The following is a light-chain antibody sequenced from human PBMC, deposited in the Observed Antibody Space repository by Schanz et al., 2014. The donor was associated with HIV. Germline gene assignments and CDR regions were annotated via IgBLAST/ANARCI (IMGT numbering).Light chain of an antibody. CDR1: QSISGW. Sequence: DIQMPQSPSTLSASVGDRVTITCRASQSISGWLAWYPQKPGKAPKLLIYRASSLQGGVPSRFSGSGSGTEFTLTISSLQPDDFATYYCQQYSSPPYTFGPGAKLEIK. J-gene: IGKJ2*01. CDR2: RAS. CDR3: QQYSSPPYT. V-gene: IGKV1-5*03.